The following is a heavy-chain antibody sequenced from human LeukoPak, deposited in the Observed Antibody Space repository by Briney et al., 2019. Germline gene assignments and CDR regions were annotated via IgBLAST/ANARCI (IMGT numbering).Heavy chain of an antibody. Sequence: SETLSLTCAVYGGSFSGYYWSWIRQPPGKGLEWIGEINHSGSTNYNPSLKSRVTISVDTSENQFSLKLSSVTAADTAVYYCARGLRGAVAGPDYWGQGTLVTVSS. CDR3: ARGLRGAVAGPDY. D-gene: IGHD6-19*01. CDR2: INHSGST. V-gene: IGHV4-34*01. CDR1: GGSFSGYY. J-gene: IGHJ4*02.